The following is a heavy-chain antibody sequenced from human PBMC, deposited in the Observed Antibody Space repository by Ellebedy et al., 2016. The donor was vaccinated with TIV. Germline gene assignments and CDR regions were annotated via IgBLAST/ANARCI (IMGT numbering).Heavy chain of an antibody. CDR3: ARDCFYDDYAFDI. CDR2: IYYSGST. J-gene: IGHJ3*02. Sequence: MPSETLSLTCTVSGGSISSSSYYWGWIRQPPGKGLEWTGPIYYSGSTYYNPSLKSRVTISLYTSKNQFSLKLSSVTAADTAVYYCARDCFYDDYAFDIWGQGTMVTVSS. V-gene: IGHV4-39*02. D-gene: IGHD2/OR15-2a*01. CDR1: GGSISSSSYY.